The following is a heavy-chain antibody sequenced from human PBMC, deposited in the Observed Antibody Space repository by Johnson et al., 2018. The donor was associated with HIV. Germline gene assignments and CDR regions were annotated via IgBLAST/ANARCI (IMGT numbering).Heavy chain of an antibody. V-gene: IGHV3-30*04. CDR3: AREGGGSNEDDAFDI. CDR1: GFTFNNHA. Sequence: QVQLVESGGGLDQPGGSLRLSCAASGFTFNNHALHWVRQAPGKGLEWVASISYDGSYKYYADSVKGRFTISRDDSKNTLYLQMNSLRAEDTAFYYCAREGGGSNEDDAFDIWGQGTMVTVSS. D-gene: IGHD1-26*01. CDR2: ISYDGSYK. J-gene: IGHJ3*02.